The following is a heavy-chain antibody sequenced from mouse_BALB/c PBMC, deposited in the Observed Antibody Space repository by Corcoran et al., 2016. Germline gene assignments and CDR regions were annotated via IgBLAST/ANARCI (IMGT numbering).Heavy chain of an antibody. Sequence: QVQLQQPGAELVRPGASVKLSCKTSGYTFTSYWINWVKQRPGQGLEWIGNIYPSDSYTNYNQKFKDKATLTVDKSSSTAYMQLSSPTSEDSAVDYCTRRGDYGNYYAMDYWGQGTSVTVSS. CDR3: TRRGDYGNYYAMDY. CDR2: IYPSDSYT. CDR1: GYTFTSYW. V-gene: IGHV1-69*02. D-gene: IGHD2-1*01. J-gene: IGHJ4*01.